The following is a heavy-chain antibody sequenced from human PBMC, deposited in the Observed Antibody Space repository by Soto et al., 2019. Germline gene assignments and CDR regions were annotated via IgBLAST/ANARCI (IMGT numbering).Heavy chain of an antibody. V-gene: IGHV1-69*02. CDR1: GGTFSSYT. CDR2: IIPILGIA. Sequence: QVQLVQSGAEVKKPGSSVKVSCKASGGTFSSYTISWVRQAPGQGLEWMGRIIPILGIANYAQKFQGRVTITADKSTSTAYMELSSMRSEDTAVYYCARALQARGYDYYYMDVWGKGTTVTVSS. J-gene: IGHJ6*03. D-gene: IGHD2-2*01. CDR3: ARALQARGYDYYYMDV.